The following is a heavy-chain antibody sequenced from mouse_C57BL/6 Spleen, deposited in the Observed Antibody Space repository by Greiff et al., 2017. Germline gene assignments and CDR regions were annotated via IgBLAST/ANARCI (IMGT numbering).Heavy chain of an antibody. D-gene: IGHD1-1*01. V-gene: IGHV5-17*01. Sequence: DVKLQESGGGLVKPGGSLKLSCAASGFTFSDYGMHWVRQAPEKGLEWVAYISSGSSTIYYADTVKGRFTISRDNAKNTLFLQMTSLRSEDTAIYYCARDYYGSSGYFDYWGQGTTLTVSS. CDR3: ARDYYGSSGYFDY. CDR2: ISSGSSTI. CDR1: GFTFSDYG. J-gene: IGHJ2*01.